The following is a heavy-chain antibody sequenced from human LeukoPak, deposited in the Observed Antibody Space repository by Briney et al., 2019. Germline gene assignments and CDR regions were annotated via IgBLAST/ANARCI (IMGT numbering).Heavy chain of an antibody. CDR2: IRYDGSNK. CDR1: GFTFDDYG. J-gene: IGHJ5*02. V-gene: IGHV3-30*02. Sequence: GGSLRLACAASGFTFDDYGMSWVRQAPGKGLEWVAFIRYDGSNKYYADSVKGRFTISRDNSKNTLYLQMNSLRAEDTAVYYCAKTLYYDFWSGYFGGDWFDPWGQGTLVTVSS. D-gene: IGHD3-3*01. CDR3: AKTLYYDFWSGYFGGDWFDP.